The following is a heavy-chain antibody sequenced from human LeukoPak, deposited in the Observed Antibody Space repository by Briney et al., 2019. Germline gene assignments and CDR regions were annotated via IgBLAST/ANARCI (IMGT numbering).Heavy chain of an antibody. CDR3: AKDRAVATIGGIDY. D-gene: IGHD5-12*01. V-gene: IGHV1-2*02. J-gene: IGHJ4*02. CDR1: GYTFTGYY. Sequence: ASVKVSCKASGYTFTGYYMHWVRQAPGQGLEWMGWINPNSGGTNYAQKFQGRVTMTRDTSISTAYMELSRLRSDDTAVYYCAKDRAVATIGGIDYWGQGTLVTVSS. CDR2: INPNSGGT.